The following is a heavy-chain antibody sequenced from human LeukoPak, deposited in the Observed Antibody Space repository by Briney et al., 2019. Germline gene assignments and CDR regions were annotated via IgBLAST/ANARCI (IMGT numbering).Heavy chain of an antibody. CDR3: AKEGGYSYDYRIDY. V-gene: IGHV4-4*07. Sequence: PSETLSLTCTVSGGSISSYYWSWIRQPAGKGLEWIGRIYTSGSTNYNPSLKSRVTISVDKSKNQFSLKLSSVTAADTAVYYCAKEGGYSYDYRIDYWGQGTLVTVSS. CDR2: IYTSGST. CDR1: GGSISSYY. J-gene: IGHJ4*02. D-gene: IGHD5-18*01.